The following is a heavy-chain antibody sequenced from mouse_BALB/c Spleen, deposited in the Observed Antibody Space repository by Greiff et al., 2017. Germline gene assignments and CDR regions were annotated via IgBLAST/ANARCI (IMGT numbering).Heavy chain of an antibody. J-gene: IGHJ4*01. CDR2: IYWDDDK. V-gene: IGHV8-12*01. CDR1: GFSLSTSGMG. D-gene: IGHD4-1*01. CDR3: ARRAGGYAMDY. Sequence: QVTLKECGPGILQPSQTLSLTCSFSGFSLSTSGMGVSWIRQPSGKGLEWLAHIYWDDDKRYNPSLKSRLTISKDTSSNQVFLKITSVDTADTATYYCARRAGGYAMDYWGQGTSVTVSS.